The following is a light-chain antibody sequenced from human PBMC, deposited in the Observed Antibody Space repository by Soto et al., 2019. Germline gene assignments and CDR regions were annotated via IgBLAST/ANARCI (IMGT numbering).Light chain of an antibody. CDR3: QQYGSSPLIS. Sequence: EIVMTQSPATLSVSPGERFTLSCRASQSVGTDLAWYQQKPGQAPRLLIFGASKRATGIPDRFSGSGSGRDFTLTISGLEPEDFAVYYCQQYGSSPLISFGQGTRLEIK. CDR1: QSVGTD. V-gene: IGKV3-20*01. CDR2: GAS. J-gene: IGKJ5*01.